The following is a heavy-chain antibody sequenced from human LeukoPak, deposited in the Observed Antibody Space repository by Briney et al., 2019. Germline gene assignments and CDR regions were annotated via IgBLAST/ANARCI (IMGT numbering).Heavy chain of an antibody. Sequence: GGSLRLSCAASGFTVSSNYINWVRQAPGKGLEWVSVMYSGGSTYYADSVKGRFTVSRDNSKNTLYLQMSSLRAEDTAVYYCARDFGDRGYFDYWGQGTPVTVSS. J-gene: IGHJ4*02. CDR2: MYSGGST. CDR3: ARDFGDRGYFDY. CDR1: GFTVSSNY. D-gene: IGHD2-21*01. V-gene: IGHV3-66*01.